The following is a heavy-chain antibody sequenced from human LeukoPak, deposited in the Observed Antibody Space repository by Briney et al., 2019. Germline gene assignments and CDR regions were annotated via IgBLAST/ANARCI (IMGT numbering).Heavy chain of an antibody. D-gene: IGHD2-2*01. Sequence: TGGSLRLSCAASGSTFSSYAMSWVRQAPGKGLEWVSAISGSGGSTYYADSVKGRFTISRDNSKNTLYLQMNSLRAEDTAVYYCAKDAGIVVVPAAYFDYWGQGTLVTVSS. CDR1: GSTFSSYA. V-gene: IGHV3-23*01. CDR3: AKDAGIVVVPAAYFDY. J-gene: IGHJ4*02. CDR2: ISGSGGST.